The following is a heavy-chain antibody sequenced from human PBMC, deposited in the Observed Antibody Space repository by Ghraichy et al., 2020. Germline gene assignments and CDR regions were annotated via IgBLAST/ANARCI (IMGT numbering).Heavy chain of an antibody. J-gene: IGHJ5*02. CDR2: LVPGRSTI. CDR1: GFTFDSYT. D-gene: IGHD6-6*01. CDR3: ARSAYTSSSTGFDP. Sequence: LSLTCAAAGFTFDSYTMAWVRQAPGKGLEWVSYLVPGRSTIYYADSVKGRFTVSRDNAKNSLYLQMNSLRVEDSALYFCARSAYTSSSTGFDPWGQGTLVTVSS. V-gene: IGHV3-48*04.